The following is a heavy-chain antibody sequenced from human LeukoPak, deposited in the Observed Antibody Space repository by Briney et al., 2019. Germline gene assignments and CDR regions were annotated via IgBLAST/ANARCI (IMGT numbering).Heavy chain of an antibody. Sequence: GGSLRLSCAASGFTFSDHYMDWVRQAPGKGLEWVGRARNKTNSYTTEYAASVKCRFTISRDDSKNSLYLQMNSLKTEDTAVYYCARANVYYGDGYYPVVGYYFDYWGQGTLVTVSS. CDR2: ARNKTNSYTT. CDR1: GFTFSDHY. D-gene: IGHD3-22*01. V-gene: IGHV3-72*01. CDR3: ARANVYYGDGYYPVVGYYFDY. J-gene: IGHJ4*02.